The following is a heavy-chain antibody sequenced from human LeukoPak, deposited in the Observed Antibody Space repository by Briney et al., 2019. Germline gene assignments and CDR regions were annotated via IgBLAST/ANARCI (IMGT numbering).Heavy chain of an antibody. D-gene: IGHD6-13*01. V-gene: IGHV3-7*01. CDR2: IKQDGSEK. J-gene: IGHJ4*02. CDR1: GFPFSSYG. Sequence: GGSLRLSCPASGFPFSSYGMNWVRQAPGKGLEGVANIKQDGSEKYYVDSVRGRFTISRDNAKNSLFLQMNSLRAEDTAVYYCARLSTAAAGKDHWGQGTLVTVSS. CDR3: ARLSTAAAGKDH.